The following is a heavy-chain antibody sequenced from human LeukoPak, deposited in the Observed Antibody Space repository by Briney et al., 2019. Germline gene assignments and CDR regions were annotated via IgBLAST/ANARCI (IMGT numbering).Heavy chain of an antibody. Sequence: SVKVSCKASGYTFTSYDISWVRQAPGQGLEWMGGIIPMLGTPNYAQKFQGRVTITADKSTSTAYMDLSSLRSEDTAVYYCASGTTDIVVVPATLRNYYFDYWGQGTLVTVSS. CDR1: GYTFTSYD. V-gene: IGHV1-69*06. CDR3: ASGTTDIVVVPATLRNYYFDY. CDR2: IIPMLGTP. J-gene: IGHJ4*02. D-gene: IGHD2-2*01.